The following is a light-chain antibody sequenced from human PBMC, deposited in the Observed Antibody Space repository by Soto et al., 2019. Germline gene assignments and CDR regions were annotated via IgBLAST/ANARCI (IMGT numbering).Light chain of an antibody. J-gene: IGKJ1*01. CDR2: GAS. Sequence: EIVMTQSPATLSVSPGERVTLSCRASQSVSSRLVWYHQKPGQSPRLLIYGASTRATGIPARFSGSGSGTEFTLTISSLQSEDFGLYYCHQYNNFWTFGQGTKVDIK. CDR3: HQYNNFWT. CDR1: QSVSSR. V-gene: IGKV3-15*01.